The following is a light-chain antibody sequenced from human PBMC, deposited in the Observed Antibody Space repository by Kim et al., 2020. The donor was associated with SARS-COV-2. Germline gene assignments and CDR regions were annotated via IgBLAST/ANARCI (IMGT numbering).Light chain of an antibody. CDR1: RGINNY. CDR3: QKYDTAPWT. Sequence: SESLGDRVTITRRASRGINNYVAWFQQKSGKIPRLLIYAASALRSGVPSRCSGSRSGTDFTLTISSLQPEDVATYYCQKYDTAPWTFGQGTKLEI. J-gene: IGKJ1*01. CDR2: AAS. V-gene: IGKV1-27*01.